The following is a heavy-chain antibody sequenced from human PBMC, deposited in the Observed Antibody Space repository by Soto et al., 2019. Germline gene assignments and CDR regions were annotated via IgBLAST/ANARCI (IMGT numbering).Heavy chain of an antibody. V-gene: IGHV1-46*01. CDR2: INPSGGST. CDR1: GYTFTSYG. J-gene: IGHJ6*02. D-gene: IGHD1-26*01. Sequence: EASVKVSCKASGYTFTSYGISWVRQAPGQGLEWMGIINPSGGSTSYAQKFQGRVTMTRDTSTSTVYMELSSLRSEDTAVYYCARVREGYYYYGMDVWGQGTTVTVSS. CDR3: ARVREGYYYYGMDV.